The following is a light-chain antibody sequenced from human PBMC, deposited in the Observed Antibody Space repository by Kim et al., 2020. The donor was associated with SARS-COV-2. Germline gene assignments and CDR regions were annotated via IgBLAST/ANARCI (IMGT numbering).Light chain of an antibody. Sequence: ASVKLTCTQRSGHSSSAIAWHQQQPEKGPRYLMKLNSDGSHSKGDGIPDRFSGSSSGAERYLTISSLQSEDEADYYCQTWGTGIGVFGGGTQLTVL. V-gene: IGLV4-69*01. J-gene: IGLJ3*02. CDR2: LNSDGSH. CDR3: QTWGTGIGV. CDR1: SGHSSSA.